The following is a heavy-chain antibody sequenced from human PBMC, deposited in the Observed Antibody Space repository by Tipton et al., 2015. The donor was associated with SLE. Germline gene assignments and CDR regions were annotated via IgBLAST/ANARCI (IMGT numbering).Heavy chain of an antibody. J-gene: IGHJ4*02. CDR1: VGSFSGHH. V-gene: IGHV4-34*01. D-gene: IGHD5-12*01. CDR2: INQGGNT. CDR3: ASEIVATILFDY. Sequence: TLSLTCAVYVGSFSGHHWTWIRQPPGKGLEWIGEINQGGNTDYKSSLKSRVTISVDTSKNQFSLKLTSVTAADTAVYYCASEIVATILFDYWGQGTLVTVSP.